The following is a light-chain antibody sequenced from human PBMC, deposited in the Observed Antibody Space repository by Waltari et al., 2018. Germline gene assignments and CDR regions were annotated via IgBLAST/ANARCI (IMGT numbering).Light chain of an antibody. J-gene: IGKJ1*01. CDR2: DAS. CDR1: QDISIY. Sequence: DIQMTQSPYSTSASVGDRVLITCQASQDISIYLSWYQQKPGKAPKVLIYDASNLETGVPSRFTGSRSGTDFTFTISSLQPEDIATYYCQQYKDLPRTFGQGTKVEI. V-gene: IGKV1-33*01. CDR3: QQYKDLPRT.